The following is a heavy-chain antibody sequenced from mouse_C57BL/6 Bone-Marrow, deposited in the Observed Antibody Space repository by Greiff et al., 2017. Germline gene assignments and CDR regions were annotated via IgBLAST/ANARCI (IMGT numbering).Heavy chain of an antibody. D-gene: IGHD1-1*01. J-gene: IGHJ2*01. CDR2: IYPGSGNT. Sequence: VKLQESGPELVKPGASVKISCKASGYSFTSYYIHWVKQRPGQGLAWIGWIYPGSGNTKYNEKFKGKATLTADTSSSTAYMQLRSLTSEDSAVYYCARRDDGSSWYYFDYWGQGTTLTVAA. V-gene: IGHV1-66*01. CDR1: GYSFTSYY. CDR3: ARRDDGSSWYYFDY.